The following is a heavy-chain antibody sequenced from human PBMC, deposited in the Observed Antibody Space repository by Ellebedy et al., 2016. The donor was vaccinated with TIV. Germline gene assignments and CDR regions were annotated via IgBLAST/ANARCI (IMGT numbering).Heavy chain of an antibody. V-gene: IGHV3-48*02. CDR2: ISSSSSTI. CDR3: AREMTTVSLNWFDP. CDR1: GFTFSSYS. D-gene: IGHD4-11*01. Sequence: ETLSLXCAASGFTFSSYSMNWVRQAPGKGLEWVSYISSSSSTIYYADSVKGRFTISRDNAKNSLYLQMNSLRDEDTAVYYCAREMTTVSLNWFDPWGQGTLVTVSS. J-gene: IGHJ5*02.